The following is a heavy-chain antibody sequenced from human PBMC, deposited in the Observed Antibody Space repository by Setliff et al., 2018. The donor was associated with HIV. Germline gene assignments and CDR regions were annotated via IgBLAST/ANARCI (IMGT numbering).Heavy chain of an antibody. V-gene: IGHV5-51*01. J-gene: IGHJ4*02. CDR3: ASYGGPPLDNPYFDY. Sequence: GESLKISCEASEYNFPKYWIAWVRQVTGKGLEWMGMIYPDDSDNRYSPSFRGHVFMSVNKFTTTAYLEWTSLKVSDTAMYFCASYGGPPLDNPYFDYWGQGTLVTVSS. CDR1: EYNFPKYW. CDR2: IYPDDSDN. D-gene: IGHD3-10*01.